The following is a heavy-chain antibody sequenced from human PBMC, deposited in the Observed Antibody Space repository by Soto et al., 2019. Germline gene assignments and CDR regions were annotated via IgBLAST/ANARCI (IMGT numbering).Heavy chain of an antibody. D-gene: IGHD3-16*01. V-gene: IGHV5-51*01. J-gene: IGHJ4*02. CDR3: ATTFGTSSPFDY. Sequence: EVQLVQSGAEVKKPGESLKISCKVSGYNFANSWIGWVRQRPEKGLEYMGIIFPADSDARYSPSFQGQVTISADKFISTAFLQWSSLKASDTAMYFCATTFGTSSPFDYWGQGTLVTVSS. CDR1: GYNFANSW. CDR2: IFPADSDA.